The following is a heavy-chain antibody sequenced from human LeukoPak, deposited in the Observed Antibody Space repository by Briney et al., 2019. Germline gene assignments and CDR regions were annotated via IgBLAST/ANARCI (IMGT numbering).Heavy chain of an antibody. J-gene: IGHJ5*02. CDR1: GGSISSGGYY. CDR3: AREVDYYGSGRENWFDP. D-gene: IGHD3-10*01. Sequence: KPSETLSLTCTVSGGSISSGGYYWSWIRQHPGKGLEWIGYIYYSGSTYYNPSLKSRVTISVDTSKNQFSLKLSSVTAADTAVYYCAREVDYYGSGRENWFDPWGQGTLVTVSS. V-gene: IGHV4-31*03. CDR2: IYYSGST.